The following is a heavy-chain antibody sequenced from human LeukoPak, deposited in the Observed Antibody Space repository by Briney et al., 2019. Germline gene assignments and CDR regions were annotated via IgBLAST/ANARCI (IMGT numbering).Heavy chain of an antibody. CDR1: GFTFSSYA. J-gene: IGHJ5*02. CDR3: ARGQQPNP. Sequence: GGSLRLSCAASGFTFSSYAMSWVRQVPGKGLEWVSGISASGDSTYYADSVKGRFTISRDNAQNSLYLQMNSLRAEDTAVYYCARGQQPNPGGQGTLVTVSS. V-gene: IGHV3-23*01. D-gene: IGHD6-13*01. CDR2: ISASGDST.